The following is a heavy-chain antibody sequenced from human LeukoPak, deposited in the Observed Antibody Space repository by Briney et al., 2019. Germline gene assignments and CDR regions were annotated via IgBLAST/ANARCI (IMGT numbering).Heavy chain of an antibody. D-gene: IGHD2-2*01. Sequence: GGSLRLSGAASGFTFSSYSMNWVRQAPGKGLEWVSSISSSSSYIYYADSVKGRFTISRDNAKNSLYLQMNSLRAEDTAVYYCAGEGLGYCSSTSCSHAFDIWGQGTMVTVSS. CDR2: ISSSSSYI. CDR1: GFTFSSYS. J-gene: IGHJ3*02. V-gene: IGHV3-21*01. CDR3: AGEGLGYCSSTSCSHAFDI.